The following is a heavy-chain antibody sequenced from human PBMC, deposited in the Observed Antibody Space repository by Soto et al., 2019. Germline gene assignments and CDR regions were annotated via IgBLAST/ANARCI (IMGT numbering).Heavy chain of an antibody. J-gene: IGHJ5*02. V-gene: IGHV3-48*03. CDR3: ASQTSVWPYKWLDP. CDR2: ISSSGTTM. D-gene: IGHD2-8*01. CDR1: GFSFSSYE. Sequence: PGGSLRLSCAASGFSFSSYEMNWVRQAPGKGLEWVSYISSSGTTMYYADSVKGRFTISRDSAKNSLYLQMNSLRGEDTAVYYCASQTSVWPYKWLDPWGQGTLATVYS.